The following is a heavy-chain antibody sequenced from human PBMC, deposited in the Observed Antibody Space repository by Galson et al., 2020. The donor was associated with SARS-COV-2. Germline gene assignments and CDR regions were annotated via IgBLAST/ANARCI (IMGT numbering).Heavy chain of an antibody. D-gene: IGHD3-10*01. CDR2: IYYSGST. CDR3: ARQGRRGRDAFDI. J-gene: IGHJ3*02. CDR1: GGSISSSSYY. Sequence: ETSETLSLTCTVSGGSISSSSYYWGWIRQPPGKGLEWIGSIYYSGSTYYNPSLKSRVTISVDTSKNQFSLKLSSVTAADTAVYYCARQGRRGRDAFDIWGQGTMFTVSS. V-gene: IGHV4-39*01.